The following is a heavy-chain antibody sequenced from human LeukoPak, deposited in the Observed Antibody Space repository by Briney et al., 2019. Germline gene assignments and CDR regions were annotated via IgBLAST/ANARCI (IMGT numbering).Heavy chain of an antibody. J-gene: IGHJ6*02. D-gene: IGHD4/OR15-4a*01. CDR2: IYPGDSDT. CDR1: GYSFTSYW. V-gene: IGHV5-51*01. CDR3: ARHGLWRPRGYYGMDV. Sequence: GESLKISCKGSGYSFTSYWIGWVRQLPGKGLEWMGIIYPGDSDTRYSPSFQGQVTISADKSISTAYLQWSSLKASDTAMYYCARHGLWRPRGYYGMDVWGQGTTVTVSS.